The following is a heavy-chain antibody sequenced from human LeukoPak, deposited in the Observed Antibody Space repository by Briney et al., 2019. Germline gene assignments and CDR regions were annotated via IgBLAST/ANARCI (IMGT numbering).Heavy chain of an antibody. CDR3: ARQSKXCSXTSCYXYYGMDV. J-gene: IGHJ6*02. CDR1: GYSFTSYW. D-gene: IGHD2-2*01. Sequence: KRGESLKISCKGSGYSFTSYWIGWVRQMPGKGLEWMGIIYPGDSDTRYSPSFQGQVTISADKSISTAYLQWSSLKASDTAMYYCARQSKXCSXTSCYXYYGMDVWGQGTTVTVSS. V-gene: IGHV5-51*01. CDR2: IYPGDSDT.